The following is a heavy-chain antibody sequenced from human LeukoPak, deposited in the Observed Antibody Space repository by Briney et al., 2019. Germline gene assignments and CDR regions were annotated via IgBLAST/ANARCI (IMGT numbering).Heavy chain of an antibody. V-gene: IGHV3-7*03. CDR2: IKQDGSEK. CDR3: ARGIVVVPAALFDP. CDR1: GFTFSSYA. Sequence: GGSLRLSCAASGFTFSSYAMHWVRQAPGKGLEWVANIKQDGSEKYYVDSVKGRFTISRDNAKNSLYLQMNSLRAEDTAVYYCARGIVVVPAALFDPWGQGTLVTVSS. J-gene: IGHJ5*02. D-gene: IGHD2-2*01.